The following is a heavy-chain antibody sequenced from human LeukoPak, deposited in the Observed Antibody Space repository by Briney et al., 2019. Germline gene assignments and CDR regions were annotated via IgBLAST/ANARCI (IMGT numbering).Heavy chain of an antibody. D-gene: IGHD3-3*01. J-gene: IGHJ6*03. CDR2: VDPEDGET. CDR1: GYTFTDYY. CDR3: ARDPRILEWSSPKGYYYMDV. Sequence: VKVSCKVSGYTFTDYYMHWVHQAPGKGLEWMGLVDPEDGETIYAEKFQGRVTITADTSTDTAYMELSSLRSEDTAVYYCARDPRILEWSSPKGYYYMDVWGKGTTVTVSS. V-gene: IGHV1-69-2*01.